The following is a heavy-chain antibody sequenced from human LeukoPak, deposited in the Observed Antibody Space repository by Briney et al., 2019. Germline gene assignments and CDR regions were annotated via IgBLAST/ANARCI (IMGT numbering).Heavy chain of an antibody. CDR3: ARDREVAAIGLDY. J-gene: IGHJ4*02. CDR2: IYHVGST. V-gene: IGHV4-4*02. D-gene: IGHD5-24*01. CDR1: GGSISSSNW. Sequence: NSSETLSLTCAVSGGSISSSNWWSWVRQPPGQGLEWIGEIYHVGSTNYNPSLKSRVTISVDKSKNQFSLKLSSVTAADTAVYYCARDREVAAIGLDYWGQGTLVTVSS.